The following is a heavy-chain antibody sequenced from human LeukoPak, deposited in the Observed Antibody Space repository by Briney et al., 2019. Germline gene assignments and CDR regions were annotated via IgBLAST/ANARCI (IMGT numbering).Heavy chain of an antibody. CDR3: ARDCYAAAGYYYYMDV. D-gene: IGHD6-13*01. CDR2: IKQDGSEK. J-gene: IGHJ6*03. Sequence: GGSLRLSCAASGFTFSSYWMSWVRQAPGKGLEWVANIKQDGSEKYYVDSVKGRFTISRDNAKNSLYLQMNSLRAEDTAVYYCARDCYAAAGYYYYMDVWGKGTTVTVSS. CDR1: GFTFSSYW. V-gene: IGHV3-7*01.